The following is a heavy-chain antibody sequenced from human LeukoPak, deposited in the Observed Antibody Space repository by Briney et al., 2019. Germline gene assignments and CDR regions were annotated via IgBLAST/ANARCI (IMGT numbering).Heavy chain of an antibody. CDR2: VNHSGST. D-gene: IGHD3-3*01. V-gene: IGHV4-34*01. J-gene: IGHJ5*02. CDR1: GGSFRGYY. Sequence: SETLSLTCAVYGGSFRGYYWSWIRQPPGTGLEWIGEVNHSGSTNYNPSLKSRVTISGDTSNNQFSLRLSSVTAADTAVYYCARGGNIWSGLSGRNWFDPWGQGTLVTVSP. CDR3: ARGGNIWSGLSGRNWFDP.